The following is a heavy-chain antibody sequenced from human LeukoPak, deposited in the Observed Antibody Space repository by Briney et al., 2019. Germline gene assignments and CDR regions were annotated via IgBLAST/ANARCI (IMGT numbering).Heavy chain of an antibody. Sequence: SETLSLTCAVSGDSISNYCWSWIRQPPGKGLEWIGCIYYSGTTYYKPSLKTRVTISVDTSKKQFSLKLSSVTAADTAVYYCAREVVAAAGTVDYWGQGILVTVSS. CDR1: GDSISNYC. D-gene: IGHD6-13*01. CDR3: AREVVAAAGTVDY. V-gene: IGHV4-59*12. CDR2: IYYSGTT. J-gene: IGHJ4*02.